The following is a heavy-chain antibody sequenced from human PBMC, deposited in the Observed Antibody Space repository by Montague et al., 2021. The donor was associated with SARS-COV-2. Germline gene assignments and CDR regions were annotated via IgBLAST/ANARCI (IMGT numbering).Heavy chain of an antibody. J-gene: IGHJ5*02. V-gene: IGHV4-34*01. Sequence: SETLSLTCAVYGGSFSGYYWSWIRQPPGKGLEWIGEINHSGSTNYNPSLKSRVTISVDTSKNQFSLKLSSVTAADTAVYYCARERYSFSLTRGSTWFDPWDQGTLVTVSS. CDR1: GGSFSGYY. D-gene: IGHD3-9*01. CDR2: INHSGST. CDR3: ARERYSFSLTRGSTWFDP.